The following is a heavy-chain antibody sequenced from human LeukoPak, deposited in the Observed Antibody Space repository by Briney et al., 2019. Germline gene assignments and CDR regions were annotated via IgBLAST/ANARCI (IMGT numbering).Heavy chain of an antibody. CDR3: AREHGSGYYGY. J-gene: IGHJ4*02. Sequence: GGSLRLSCAASGFTFSSYWMHWVRQAPGKGLVWVSRINSDGSSTSYADSVKGRFTISRDNAKNTLYLQMNSLRAEDTAVYYCAREHGSGYYGYWGQGTLVTVSS. V-gene: IGHV3-74*01. D-gene: IGHD3-22*01. CDR2: INSDGSST. CDR1: GFTFSSYW.